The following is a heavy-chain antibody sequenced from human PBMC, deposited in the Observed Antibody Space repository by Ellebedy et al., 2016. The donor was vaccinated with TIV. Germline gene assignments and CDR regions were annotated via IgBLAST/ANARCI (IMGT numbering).Heavy chain of an antibody. D-gene: IGHD3-22*01. V-gene: IGHV3-30-3*01. J-gene: IGHJ6*02. CDR2: MSYDGSNK. Sequence: GESLKISXAASGFIFRNYAMHWVRQAPGKGLEWVAVMSYDGSNKYYADSVTGRFTISRDNSKNTLYMQMNSLRAEDTAVYYCARGPTLDSSGYSRRGYFYYGMDVWGQGTTVTVSS. CDR3: ARGPTLDSSGYSRRGYFYYGMDV. CDR1: GFIFRNYA.